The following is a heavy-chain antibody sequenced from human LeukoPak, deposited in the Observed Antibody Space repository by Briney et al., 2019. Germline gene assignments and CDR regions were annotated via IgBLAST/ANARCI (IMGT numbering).Heavy chain of an antibody. V-gene: IGHV1-2*02. CDR3: ARDPLLIAAAGTSLSNFNWFDP. J-gene: IGHJ5*02. D-gene: IGHD6-13*01. CDR1: GYTFTGYY. CDR2: ISTGNGNT. Sequence: ASVKVSRKASGYTFTGYYMHWVRQAPGQGLEWMGWISTGNGNTNYGQKFQGRVTMTRDTSISTAYMELSRLRSDDTAVYYCARDPLLIAAAGTSLSNFNWFDPWGQGTLVTVSS.